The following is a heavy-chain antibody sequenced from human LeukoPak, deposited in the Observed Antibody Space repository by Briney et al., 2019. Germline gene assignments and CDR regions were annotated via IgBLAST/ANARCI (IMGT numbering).Heavy chain of an antibody. J-gene: IGHJ4*02. CDR3: ARDHLYYEISGPRFDN. CDR1: GFTFSSYS. Sequence: PGGSLRLSCAASGFTFSSYSMNWVRQAPGKGLEWVSFISSSSSYIYNADSVKGRFTISRDNAKNSLYLQMNSLRAEDTAVYYCARDHLYYEISGPRFDNWGQGTRVTVSS. CDR2: ISSSSSYI. V-gene: IGHV3-21*01. D-gene: IGHD3-16*01.